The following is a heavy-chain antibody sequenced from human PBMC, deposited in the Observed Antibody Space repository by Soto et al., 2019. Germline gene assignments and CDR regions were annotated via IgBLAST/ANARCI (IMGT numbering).Heavy chain of an antibody. CDR3: ARVSGYYLPDY. Sequence: ASVKVSCKASGYTFTSYGISWVRQAPGQGLEWMGRIIPILGIANYAQKFQGRVTITADKSTSTAYMELSSLRSEDTAVYYCARVSGYYLPDYWGQGTLVTVSS. V-gene: IGHV1-69*04. J-gene: IGHJ4*02. CDR1: GYTFTSYG. CDR2: IIPILGIA. D-gene: IGHD5-12*01.